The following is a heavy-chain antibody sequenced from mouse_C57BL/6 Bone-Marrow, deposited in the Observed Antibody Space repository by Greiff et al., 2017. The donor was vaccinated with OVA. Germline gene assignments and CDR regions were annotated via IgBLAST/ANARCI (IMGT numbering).Heavy chain of an antibody. V-gene: IGHV1-76*01. J-gene: IGHJ2*01. D-gene: IGHD1-1*01. CDR2: IYPGSGNT. CDR3: AGTVVATNDY. Sequence: QVQLKQSGAELVRPGASVKLSCKASGYTFTDYYINWVKQRPGQGLEWIARIYPGSGNTYYNEKFKGKATLTAEKSSSTAYMQLSSLTSEDSAVYFCAGTVVATNDYWGQGTTLTVSS. CDR1: GYTFTDYY.